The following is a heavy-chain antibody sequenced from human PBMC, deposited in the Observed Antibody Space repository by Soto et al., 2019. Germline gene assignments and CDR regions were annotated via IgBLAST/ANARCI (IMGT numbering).Heavy chain of an antibody. CDR2: ISYDGSNK. D-gene: IGHD3-10*01. Sequence: GGTLRLSCAASGFTFSSYAMHWVRQAPGKGLEWVAVISYDGSNKYYADSVKGRFTISRDNSKNTLYLQMNSLRAEDTAVYYCARVSGLGYFDYWGQGTRVTSPQ. V-gene: IGHV3-30-3*01. CDR3: ARVSGLGYFDY. CDR1: GFTFSSYA. J-gene: IGHJ4*02.